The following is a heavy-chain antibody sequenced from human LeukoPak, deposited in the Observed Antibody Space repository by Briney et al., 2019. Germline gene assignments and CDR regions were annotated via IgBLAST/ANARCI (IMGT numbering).Heavy chain of an antibody. V-gene: IGHV4-4*07. CDR2: VYTSGSN. CDR3: AIPLKGKTTVTLDAFDI. CDR1: GVSINTYY. J-gene: IGHJ3*02. Sequence: SETLSLICTVSGVSINTYYWSWIRQPAGKGLEWIGRVYTSGSNTYNPSLKSRVSMSIDTSRNQFSLKMRSVTAADTAVYYCAIPLKGKTTVTLDAFDIWGQGTMVSVSS. D-gene: IGHD4-11*01.